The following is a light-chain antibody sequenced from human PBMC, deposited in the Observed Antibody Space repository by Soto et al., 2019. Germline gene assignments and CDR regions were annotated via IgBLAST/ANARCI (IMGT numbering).Light chain of an antibody. J-gene: IGLJ3*02. CDR1: PSDVGTYNL. V-gene: IGLV2-23*02. CDR2: EVS. Sequence: QSALGQPASVSGSPGQSITISCTGTPSDVGTYNLVSWYQQYPGEAPKLIIYEVSRRPSGVSNRFSGSKSGTTASLTISGLQAEDETEYHCCSYAGRNTWVFXVGTQVTVL. CDR3: CSYAGRNTWV.